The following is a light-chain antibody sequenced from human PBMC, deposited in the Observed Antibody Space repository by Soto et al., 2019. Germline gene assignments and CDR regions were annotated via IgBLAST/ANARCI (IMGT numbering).Light chain of an antibody. CDR3: QQSHRAPLT. V-gene: IGKV1-39*01. CDR2: AVS. Sequence: DVQMTQSPSSLSASVGDRVTITCRASQSISSYLNWYQQKPGRAPRLLICAVSILQSGVPSRFSGSGSGIDFTLTISGLQPEDFAVYYCQQSHRAPLTFGGGTTVEIK. J-gene: IGKJ4*01. CDR1: QSISSY.